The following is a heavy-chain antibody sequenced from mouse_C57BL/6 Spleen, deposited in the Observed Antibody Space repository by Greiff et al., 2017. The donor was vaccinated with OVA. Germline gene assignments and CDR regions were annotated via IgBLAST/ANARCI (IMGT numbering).Heavy chain of an antibody. V-gene: IGHV1-64*01. CDR1: GYTFTSYW. Sequence: VQLKQPGAELVKPGASVKLSCKASGYTFTSYWMHWVKQRPGQGLEWIGMIHPNSGSTNYNEKFKSKATLTVDKSSSTAYMQLSSLTSEDSAVYYCARGDDGYYFDYWGQGTTLTVSS. CDR2: IHPNSGST. J-gene: IGHJ2*01. D-gene: IGHD2-12*01. CDR3: ARGDDGYYFDY.